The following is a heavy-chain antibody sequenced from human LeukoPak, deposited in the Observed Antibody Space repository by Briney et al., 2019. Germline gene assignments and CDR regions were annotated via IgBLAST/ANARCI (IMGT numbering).Heavy chain of an antibody. CDR3: ARGLRFLTNYYFDY. D-gene: IGHD3-3*01. V-gene: IGHV1-18*01. J-gene: IGHJ4*02. Sequence: SVSVSYRASGYTFTIYGISWVRHAPGQGLEWMGWISAYSGNTNYAQKLRGRVTMTPDTSTSTAYMELRSLRSDDTAVYYCARGLRFLTNYYFDYWGQGTLVTVSS. CDR1: GYTFTIYG. CDR2: ISAYSGNT.